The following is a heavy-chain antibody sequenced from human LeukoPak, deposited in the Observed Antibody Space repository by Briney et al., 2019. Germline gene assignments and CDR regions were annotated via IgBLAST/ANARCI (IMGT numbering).Heavy chain of an antibody. Sequence: SETLSLTCTVSGYSISSGYYWGWIRQPPGKGLEWIGSIYHNGNTYYNPSLKSRVTISVDTSKNQFSLKLSSVTAADTAVYYCAKHGVGYCSSTSCYTLYNWFDPWGQGTLVTVSS. CDR1: GYSISSGYY. CDR2: IYHNGNT. D-gene: IGHD2-2*02. J-gene: IGHJ5*02. V-gene: IGHV4-38-2*02. CDR3: AKHGVGYCSSTSCYTLYNWFDP.